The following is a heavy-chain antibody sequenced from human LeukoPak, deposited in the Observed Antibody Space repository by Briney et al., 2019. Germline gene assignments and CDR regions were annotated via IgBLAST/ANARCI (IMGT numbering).Heavy chain of an antibody. CDR3: AGGVKRGVEGTSYYYDCMDV. V-gene: IGHV1-18*01. CDR2: ISAYNGNT. D-gene: IGHD1-1*01. Sequence: ASVKVSCKASGYTFTNFVISSVRQAPGHGLEWMGWISAYNGNTHYAQKLQGRVTMTTDTSTSTAYTELRSLRSDDTAVYYCAGGVKRGVEGTSYYYDCMDVWGQGTTVTVSS. J-gene: IGHJ6*02. CDR1: GYTFTNFV.